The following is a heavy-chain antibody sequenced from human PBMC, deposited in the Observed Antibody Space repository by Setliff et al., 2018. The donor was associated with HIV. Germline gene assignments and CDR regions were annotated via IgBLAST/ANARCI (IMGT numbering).Heavy chain of an antibody. CDR3: ARHLYGGYTGGFDY. CDR2: IYTNGYT. CDR1: GGSISSDNYY. J-gene: IGHJ4*02. Sequence: SETLSLTCTVSGGSISSDNYYWTWIRQSAGKGLEWIGHIYTNGYTNYNPSLKSRVTISFDTSQNQFSLKLSSVTAADTAVFYCARHLYGGYTGGFDYWGQGTLVTVSS. V-gene: IGHV4-61*09. D-gene: IGHD5-12*01.